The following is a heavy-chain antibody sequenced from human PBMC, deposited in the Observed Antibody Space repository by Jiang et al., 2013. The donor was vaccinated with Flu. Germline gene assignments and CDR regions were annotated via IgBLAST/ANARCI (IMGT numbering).Heavy chain of an antibody. CDR3: AREEGATYYTFDY. J-gene: IGHJ4*02. D-gene: IGHD1-26*01. V-gene: IGHV3-30*04. Sequence: VQLLESGGGVVQSGRSLRLSCVVSGFTFNIYAMHWVRQAPGKGLEWVAVVSYDGSNKFYADSVKGRFTISRDNSKNTLYLQMNSLRGEDTAVYFCAREEGATYYTFDYWGQ. CDR1: GFTFNIYA. CDR2: VSYDGSNK.